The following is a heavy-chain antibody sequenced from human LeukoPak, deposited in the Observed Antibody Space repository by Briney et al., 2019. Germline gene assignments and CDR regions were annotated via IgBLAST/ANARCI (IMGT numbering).Heavy chain of an antibody. D-gene: IGHD3-3*01. CDR3: ARGLGYDFWSGYIVWFDP. CDR2: INPSGGST. Sequence: ASVKVSCKASGYTFTSYYMHWVRQAPGQGLEWMGIINPSGGSTSYAQKFQGRVTMTRNTSISTAYMELSSLRSEDTAVYYCARGLGYDFWSGYIVWFDPWGQGTLVTVSS. V-gene: IGHV1-46*01. J-gene: IGHJ5*02. CDR1: GYTFTSYY.